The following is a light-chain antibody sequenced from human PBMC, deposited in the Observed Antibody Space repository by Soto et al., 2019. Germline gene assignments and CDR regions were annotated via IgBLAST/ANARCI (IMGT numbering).Light chain of an antibody. CDR2: DAT. CDR1: QYINSN. V-gene: IGKV3D-15*01. J-gene: IGKJ4*01. CDR3: QQYHAGPPHT. Sequence: DIVMTQSPATLSESPGERVTLSCRASQYINSNLAWYQQKPGQPPRLLIYDATSRATGIPSRFSGSGSGIDFPLTIITLQSEDFAVYFCQQYHAGPPHTFGGGTKVQIK.